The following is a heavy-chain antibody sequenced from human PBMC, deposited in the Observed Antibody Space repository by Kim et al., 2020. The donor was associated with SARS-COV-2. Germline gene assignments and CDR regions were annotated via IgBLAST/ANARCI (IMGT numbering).Heavy chain of an antibody. CDR1: GDSVSNNNSA. CDR2: IYYGSEWFH. Sequence: SQTLSLTCAISGDSVSNNNSAWHWIRQSPAGGLEWLGKIYYGSEWFHDYGASMRSRITINPDTSKNQFSLQLNSVTPEDTALYYFASWYFDYWGQGTPVTVSS. J-gene: IGHJ4*02. CDR3: ASWYFDY. V-gene: IGHV6-1*01.